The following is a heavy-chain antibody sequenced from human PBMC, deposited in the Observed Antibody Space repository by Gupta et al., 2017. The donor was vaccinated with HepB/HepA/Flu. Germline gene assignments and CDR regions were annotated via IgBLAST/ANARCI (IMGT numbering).Heavy chain of an antibody. CDR3: ARHGEYSSSSGAFDI. J-gene: IGHJ3*02. CDR1: GGSISSSSYY. Sequence: QLQLQESGPGLVKPSETLSLTCTVSGGSISSSSYYWGWIRQPPGKGLEWIGSIYYSGSTYYNPSLKSRVTISVDTSKNQFSLKLSSVTAADTAVYYCARHGEYSSSSGAFDIWGQGTMVTVSS. D-gene: IGHD6-6*01. CDR2: IYYSGST. V-gene: IGHV4-39*01.